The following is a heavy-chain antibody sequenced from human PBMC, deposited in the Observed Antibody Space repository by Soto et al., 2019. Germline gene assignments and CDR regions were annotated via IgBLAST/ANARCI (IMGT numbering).Heavy chain of an antibody. CDR1: GFTFSYYG. Sequence: QSGGSLRLSCAASGFTFSYYGMHWVRQAPGKGLEWVAIIWYDESNKYYADSVTGRFTISRDNSNNMVYLQMNSLRAEDTAVYYCAKGGSNAAMDVWGQGTTVTVSS. J-gene: IGHJ6*02. CDR3: AKGGSNAAMDV. D-gene: IGHD1-26*01. CDR2: IWYDESNK. V-gene: IGHV3-30*02.